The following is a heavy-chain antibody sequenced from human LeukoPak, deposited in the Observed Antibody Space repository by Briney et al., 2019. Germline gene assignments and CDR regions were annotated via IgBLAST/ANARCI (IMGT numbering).Heavy chain of an antibody. CDR2: IYYSGST. Sequence: SETLSLTCTVSGGSISSSSYYWGWIRQPPGKGLEWIGSIYYSGSTYYNPSLKSRVTISVDTSKNQFSLQLSSVTAADTAVYYCARRYCSGGSCYPFDYWGQGTLVTVSS. CDR1: GGSISSSSYY. J-gene: IGHJ4*02. D-gene: IGHD2-15*01. CDR3: ARRYCSGGSCYPFDY. V-gene: IGHV4-39*01.